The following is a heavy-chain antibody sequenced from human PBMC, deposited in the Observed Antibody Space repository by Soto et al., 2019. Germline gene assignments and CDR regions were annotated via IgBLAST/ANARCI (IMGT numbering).Heavy chain of an antibody. J-gene: IGHJ5*02. CDR2: IIPIFGTA. D-gene: IGHD2-8*01. CDR1: VGTFSSYA. Sequence: SVKVSCKGSVGTFSSYAISWVRQAPGQGLEWMGGIIPIFGTANYAQKFQGRVTITADESTSTAYMELSSLRSEDTAVYYCARAGMVYAIVNWFDHWGQGPLVTVSS. V-gene: IGHV1-69*13. CDR3: ARAGMVYAIVNWFDH.